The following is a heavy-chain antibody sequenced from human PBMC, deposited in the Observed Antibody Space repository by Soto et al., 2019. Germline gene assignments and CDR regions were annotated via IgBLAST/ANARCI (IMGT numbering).Heavy chain of an antibody. CDR3: ARDGGRHSGGIDY. D-gene: IGHD1-26*01. Sequence: QVQLVQSGAEVKKPGSSVKFSCKASGGTFSSYSINWVRQAPGQGLEWMGEIIPIFGTANYAQKFHGRVTITADESTSTAYMELSSLRSEDTAVYYCARDGGRHSGGIDYWGQGTLVTVSS. J-gene: IGHJ4*02. CDR2: IIPIFGTA. CDR1: GGTFSSYS. V-gene: IGHV1-69*01.